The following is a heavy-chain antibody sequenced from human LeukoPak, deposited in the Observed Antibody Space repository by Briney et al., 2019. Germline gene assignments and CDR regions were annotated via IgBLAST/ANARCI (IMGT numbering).Heavy chain of an antibody. CDR2: INPSGGST. D-gene: IGHD3-22*01. J-gene: IGHJ4*02. V-gene: IGHV1-46*01. CDR1: GYTFTNYY. Sequence: ASVKVSCKASGYTFTNYYMHWVRQAPGQGLEWMGIINPSGGSTTYAQKFQGRVTMTWDTSTNTIYMELSSLTSEDTAVYYCAGELPASLSDRSGYSFDYWGQGTLVTVSS. CDR3: AGELPASLSDRSGYSFDY.